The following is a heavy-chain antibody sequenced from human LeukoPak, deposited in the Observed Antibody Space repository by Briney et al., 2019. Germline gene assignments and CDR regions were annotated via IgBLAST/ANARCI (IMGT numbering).Heavy chain of an antibody. V-gene: IGHV3-23*01. D-gene: IGHD1-1*01. CDR2: VDWSGGHT. J-gene: IGHJ4*02. CDR1: GFPFTKYA. Sequence: PGGSLRLSCAASGFPFTKYALTWVRQAPGKGLDWVSSVDWSGGHTYYADSVKGRFTISRDTSSNSLYLQMNSLRAEDTALYYCARTQRLAWDDYFDYWGRGTLVTVSS. CDR3: ARTQRLAWDDYFDY.